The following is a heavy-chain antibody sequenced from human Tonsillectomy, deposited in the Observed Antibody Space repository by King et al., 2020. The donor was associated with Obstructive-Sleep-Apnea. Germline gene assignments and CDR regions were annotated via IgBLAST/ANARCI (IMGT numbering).Heavy chain of an antibody. CDR2: IFHSGDT. CDR3: ARSIALSLFPRGGRDV. D-gene: IGHD2-8*01. V-gene: IGHV4-61*01. CDR1: GGSVSSGSYY. Sequence: QLQLQESGPGLVKPSETLSLTCTVSGGSVSSGSYYWTWIRQPPGKRLEWIGNIFHSGDTSYNPSLKSRVTISVDTSKNQFSLKVRSVTAEDTANYYCARSIALSLFPRGGRDVWGQGTTVTVSS. J-gene: IGHJ6*02.